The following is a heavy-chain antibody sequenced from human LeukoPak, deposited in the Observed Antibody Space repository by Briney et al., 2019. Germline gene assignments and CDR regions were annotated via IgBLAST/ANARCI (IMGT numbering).Heavy chain of an antibody. CDR3: AKDIAVSDSYFDY. CDR1: GFDFSNNG. Sequence: GSPRLSCGASGFDFSNNGMHWVRQAPGKGLEWVAFIRYDAANQYYADSVKGRFTISRDNSKNTLYLQMDSLRSEDTAIYHCAKDIAVSDSYFDYWGQGTLVTVSS. CDR2: IRYDAANQ. V-gene: IGHV3-30*02. J-gene: IGHJ4*02. D-gene: IGHD6-19*01.